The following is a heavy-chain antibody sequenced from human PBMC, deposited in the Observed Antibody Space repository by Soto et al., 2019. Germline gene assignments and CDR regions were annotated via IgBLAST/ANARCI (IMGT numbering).Heavy chain of an antibody. CDR2: IYYSGST. V-gene: IGHV4-39*01. CDR1: GGSISSSSYY. CDR3: ARPGWELRATGAYAFDI. D-gene: IGHD1-26*01. Sequence: PSETLSLTCTVSGGSISSSSYYWGWIRQPPGKGLEWIGSIYYSGSTYYNPSLKSRVTISVDTSKNQFSLKLSSVTAADTAVYYCARPGWELRATGAYAFDIWGQGTMIT. J-gene: IGHJ3*02.